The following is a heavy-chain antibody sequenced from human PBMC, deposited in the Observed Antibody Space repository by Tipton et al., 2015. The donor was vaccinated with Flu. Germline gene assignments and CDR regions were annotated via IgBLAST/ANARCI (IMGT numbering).Heavy chain of an antibody. CDR3: ARRDYSNYVSEPKNWFDP. Sequence: TLSLTCTVSIDSMGGGSVYWSWIRQPAGKGLEWIGRVYNDGNTDYDPSLRSRATMSVDTSRKQFSLKVISVTAADTAVYYCARRDYSNYVSEPKNWFDPWGQGTLVTVSS. D-gene: IGHD4-11*01. CDR2: VYNDGNT. J-gene: IGHJ5*02. CDR1: IDSMGGGSVY. V-gene: IGHV4-61*02.